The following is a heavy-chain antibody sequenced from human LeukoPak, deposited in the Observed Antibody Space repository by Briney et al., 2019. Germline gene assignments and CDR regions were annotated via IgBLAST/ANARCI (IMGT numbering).Heavy chain of an antibody. Sequence: GGSLRLSCAASGFTFSTYYMNWVRQAPGKGLEWVSYISSSSSTIYYADSVKGRFTISRDNAKNSLYLQMNSLRAEDTAVYYCARDLGGRDYWGQGTLVTVSS. V-gene: IGHV3-48*01. CDR1: GFTFSTYY. D-gene: IGHD1-26*01. J-gene: IGHJ4*02. CDR2: ISSSSSTI. CDR3: ARDLGGRDY.